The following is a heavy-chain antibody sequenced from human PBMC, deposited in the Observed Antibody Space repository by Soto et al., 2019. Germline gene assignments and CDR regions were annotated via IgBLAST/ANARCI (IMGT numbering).Heavy chain of an antibody. V-gene: IGHV3-7*03. J-gene: IGHJ4*02. CDR2: IKQDGSEK. CDR3: ARVGPYPNYGDFHFDY. D-gene: IGHD4-17*01. Sequence: GGSLRLSCAASGFTFSSYWMSWVRQAPGKGLEWVANIKQDGSEKYYVDSVKGRFTISRDNAKNSLYLQMNSLRAEDTAVYYCARVGPYPNYGDFHFDYWGQGTLVTVSS. CDR1: GFTFSSYW.